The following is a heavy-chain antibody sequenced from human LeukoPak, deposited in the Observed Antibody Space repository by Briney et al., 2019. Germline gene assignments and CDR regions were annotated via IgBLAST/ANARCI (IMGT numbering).Heavy chain of an antibody. D-gene: IGHD2-8*01. CDR1: GFTFDDYA. CDR2: ISWNSGRI. J-gene: IGHJ6*03. Sequence: GGPLRLSCAASGFTFDDYAMDWGRKAPGKGWRWGSGISWNSGRIDNADPVKGRSTIPRKNATKSLYLRINSQRAEDMALYYCARSRPIRYCTNGVCYNREGGFYYYYMDVWGKGTTVTVSS. CDR3: ARSRPIRYCTNGVCYNREGGFYYYYMDV. V-gene: IGHV3-9*03.